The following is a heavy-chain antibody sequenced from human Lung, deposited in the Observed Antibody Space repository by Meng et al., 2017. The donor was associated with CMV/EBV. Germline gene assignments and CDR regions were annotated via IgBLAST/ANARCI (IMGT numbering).Heavy chain of an antibody. CDR3: ARADYANYGFWSGFPAF. Sequence: GESXKISCVASGFMFSSYSLHWVRQAPGKGLEWVAVTSYDGSKKEYANSVKGRFTVSRDNSKNTLYLQMNTLRADDTAVYYCARADYANYGFWSGFPAFWGQGXGVTVSS. J-gene: IGHJ4*02. D-gene: IGHD3-3*01. CDR1: GFMFSSYS. CDR2: TSYDGSKK. V-gene: IGHV3-30*04.